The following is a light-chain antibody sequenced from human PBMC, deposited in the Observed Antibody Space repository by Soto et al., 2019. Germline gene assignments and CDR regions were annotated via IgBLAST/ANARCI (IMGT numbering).Light chain of an antibody. CDR1: SGSVSTNTY. V-gene: IGLV8-61*01. CDR3: GLYMGGGIWV. J-gene: IGLJ3*02. CDR2: NTN. Sequence: QTVVTQEPSFSVSPGGTVTLTCGLNSGSVSTNTYPSWYQRTPGRAPRTLIYNTNTRSSGVPDRFSGSILGNKAALTITGAQADDESDYYFGLYMGGGIWVFGGGTKLTVL.